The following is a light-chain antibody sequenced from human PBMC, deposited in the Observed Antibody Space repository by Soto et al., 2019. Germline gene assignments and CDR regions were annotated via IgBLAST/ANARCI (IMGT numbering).Light chain of an antibody. CDR2: DAS. CDR3: QQSYNTPLT. J-gene: IGKJ1*01. V-gene: IGKV1-39*01. CDR1: QTIGTY. Sequence: IEVTQSPSSLAASLGYRVTITWRSSQTIGTYVNWYQQKSGAAPELLIYDASTLQSGVPSRFRAGASGTDFTLTISSLQLDDFATYYCQQSYNTPLTFGQGTKVDIK.